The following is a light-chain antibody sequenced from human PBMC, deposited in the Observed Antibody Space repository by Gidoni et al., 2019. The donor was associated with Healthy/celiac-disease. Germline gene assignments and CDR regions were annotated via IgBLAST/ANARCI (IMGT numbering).Light chain of an antibody. V-gene: IGKV3-11*01. CDR2: DAS. CDR3: QQRSNWF. J-gene: IGKJ5*01. Sequence: EILLTQSPATLSLSPGERATLSCRASQSVSSYLACYQQKPGQAPRLLIYDASNRATGIPARFSGSGSGTDFTLTISSLEPEDFAVYYCQQRSNWFFGQGTRLEIK. CDR1: QSVSSY.